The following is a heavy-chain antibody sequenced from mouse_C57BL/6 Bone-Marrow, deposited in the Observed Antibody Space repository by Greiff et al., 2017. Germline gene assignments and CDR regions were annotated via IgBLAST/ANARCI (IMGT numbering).Heavy chain of an antibody. CDR3: ARARYYYGSSPYAMDY. D-gene: IGHD1-1*01. CDR2: IYPRSGNT. Sequence: VQLQQSGAELARPGASVKLSCTASGYTFTSYGISWVKQRTGQGLEWIGEIYPRSGNTYYNEKFKGKATLTADKSSSTAYMELRSLTSEDSAVYFCARARYYYGSSPYAMDYWGQGTSVTVSS. CDR1: GYTFTSYG. V-gene: IGHV1-81*01. J-gene: IGHJ4*01.